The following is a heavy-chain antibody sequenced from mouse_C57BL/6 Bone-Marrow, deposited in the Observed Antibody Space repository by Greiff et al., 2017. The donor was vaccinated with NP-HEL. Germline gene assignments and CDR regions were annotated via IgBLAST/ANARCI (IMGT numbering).Heavy chain of an antibody. V-gene: IGHV1-69*01. CDR3: AREDYYGSSLWFAY. Sequence: HVQLQQPGAELVMPGASVKLSCKASGYTFTSYWMHWVKQRPGQGLEWIGEIDPSDSYTNYNQKFKGKSTLTVDKSSSTAYMQLSSLTSEDSAVYYCAREDYYGSSLWFAYWGQGTLVTVSA. D-gene: IGHD1-1*01. CDR1: GYTFTSYW. J-gene: IGHJ3*01. CDR2: IDPSDSYT.